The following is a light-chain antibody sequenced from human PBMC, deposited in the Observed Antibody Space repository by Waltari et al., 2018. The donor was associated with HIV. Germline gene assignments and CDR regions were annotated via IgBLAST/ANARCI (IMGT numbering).Light chain of an antibody. J-gene: IGLJ3*02. Sequence: QSVLTQPPSVSAAPGQKVVISCSGSSSNIGNNYVSWFQQLPATAPKFIIYYNNRRPAGVPDRFSCYRSGTSATPGINGLQTGDEADYYCGTWDTSLSAGVFGGGTKVTVL. CDR3: GTWDTSLSAGV. CDR2: YNN. V-gene: IGLV1-51*01. CDR1: SSNIGNNY.